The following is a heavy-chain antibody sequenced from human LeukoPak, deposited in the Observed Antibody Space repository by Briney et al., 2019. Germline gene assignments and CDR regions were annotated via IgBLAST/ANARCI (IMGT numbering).Heavy chain of an antibody. Sequence: GGSLRLSCAAPGFTFSDYYMSWIRQAPGKGLEWVSYISSSGSTIYYADSVKGRFTISRDNAKNSLYLQMNSLRAEDTAVYYCARALHYYDSSGYLLDYWGQGTLVTVSS. CDR2: ISSSGSTI. D-gene: IGHD3-22*01. CDR3: ARALHYYDSSGYLLDY. CDR1: GFTFSDYY. J-gene: IGHJ4*02. V-gene: IGHV3-11*01.